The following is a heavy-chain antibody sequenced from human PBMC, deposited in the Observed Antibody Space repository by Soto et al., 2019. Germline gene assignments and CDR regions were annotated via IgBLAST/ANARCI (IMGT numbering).Heavy chain of an antibody. Sequence: QVQLVQSGAEVKKPGASVKVSCKASGYTFTSYAMHWVRQAPGQRLEWMGWINAGNGNTKYSQKFQGRVTITRDTSASTADMELSSLRAEDTAVYYCAREGSNYYGSGSYYAPDYYYYGMDVWGQGTTVTVSS. J-gene: IGHJ6*02. V-gene: IGHV1-3*01. CDR3: AREGSNYYGSGSYYAPDYYYYGMDV. CDR2: INAGNGNT. D-gene: IGHD3-10*01. CDR1: GYTFTSYA.